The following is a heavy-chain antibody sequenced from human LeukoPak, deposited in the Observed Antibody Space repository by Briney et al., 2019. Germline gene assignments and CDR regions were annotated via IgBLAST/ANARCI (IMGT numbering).Heavy chain of an antibody. CDR3: ARDGAYCGGDCYPGFDP. D-gene: IGHD2-21*01. Sequence: SETLSLTCTVSGGSISSGDYYWSWIRQPAGKGLEWIGYIYCSGSTYYNPSLKSRVTISVDTSKNQFSLKLSSVTAADTAVYYCARDGAYCGGDCYPGFDPWGQGTLVTVSS. J-gene: IGHJ5*02. V-gene: IGHV4-30-4*08. CDR1: GGSISSGDYY. CDR2: IYCSGST.